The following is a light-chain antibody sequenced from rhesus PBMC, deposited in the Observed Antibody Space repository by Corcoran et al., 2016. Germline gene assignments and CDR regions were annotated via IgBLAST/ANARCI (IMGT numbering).Light chain of an antibody. CDR2: EVS. CDR3: CSYTTSSTYI. J-gene: IGLJ1*01. V-gene: IGLV2S7*01. Sequence: QSAPTQPPSVSGSPGQSVTFSCTGTSSDVGGYNYVSWYQQHPGKVPKLMIYEVSKRPSGVSDRFSGSKSGNTASLTISGLQAEDEADYYCCSYTTSSTYIFGAGTRLTVL. CDR1: SSDVGGYNY.